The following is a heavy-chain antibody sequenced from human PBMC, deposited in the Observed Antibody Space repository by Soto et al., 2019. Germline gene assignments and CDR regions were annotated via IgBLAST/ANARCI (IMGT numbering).Heavy chain of an antibody. CDR3: ARGGKYGYLGGTAVAGIVDY. J-gene: IGHJ4*02. Sequence: SETLSLTCTVSGGSISSYYWSWIRQPPGKGLEWIGYIYYSGSTNYNPSLKSRVTISVDTSKNQFSLKLSSVTAADTAVYYCARGGKYGYLGGTAVAGIVDYWGQGTLVTVSS. V-gene: IGHV4-59*01. CDR2: IYYSGST. CDR1: GGSISSYY. D-gene: IGHD6-19*01.